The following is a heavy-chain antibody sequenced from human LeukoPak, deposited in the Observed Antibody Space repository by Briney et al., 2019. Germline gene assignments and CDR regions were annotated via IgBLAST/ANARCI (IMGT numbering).Heavy chain of an antibody. J-gene: IGHJ6*02. CDR1: GGTFSSYA. Sequence: ASVKVSCKASGGTFSSYAISWVRQAPGQGLEGMGRIIPILGIANYAQKFQGRVTITADKSTSTAYMELSSLRSEDTAVYYCARALTTVTSYYYYGMDVWGQGTTVTVSS. D-gene: IGHD4-17*01. CDR2: IIPILGIA. CDR3: ARALTTVTSYYYYGMDV. V-gene: IGHV1-69*04.